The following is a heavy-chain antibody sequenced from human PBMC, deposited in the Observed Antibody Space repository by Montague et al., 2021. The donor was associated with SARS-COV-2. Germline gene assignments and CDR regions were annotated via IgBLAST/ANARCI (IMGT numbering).Heavy chain of an antibody. D-gene: IGHD2-2*01. V-gene: IGHV6-1*01. CDR2: TYYRSKWYN. J-gene: IGHJ4*02. CDR1: GDSVSSNIAT. CDR3: ARIPVGSKYYFDF. Sequence: CAISGDSVSSNIATWNWIRQSPSRGLEWLGRTYYRSKWYNDYAESVKSRITIDPDTSKHQFSLHLNSVTPEDTAVYYRARIPVGSKYYFDFWGQGTLVTASS.